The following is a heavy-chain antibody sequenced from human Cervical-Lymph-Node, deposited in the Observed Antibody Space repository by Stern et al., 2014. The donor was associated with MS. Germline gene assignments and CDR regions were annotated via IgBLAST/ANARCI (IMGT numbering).Heavy chain of an antibody. J-gene: IGHJ4*02. CDR1: GDSISSYTHY. CDR3: AKHACTGAACPFDL. D-gene: IGHD2-8*02. V-gene: IGHV4-39*01. CDR2: VYYSGPT. Sequence: QVQLQQSGPGLVKPSETLSLTCAVSGDSISSYTHYWAWIRQPPGKGLAWIGSVYYSGPTYYNPSLKSRATIPVDTSKNHFSLGLNSVTAADTAVYYCAKHACTGAACPFDLWGQGTLVTVSS.